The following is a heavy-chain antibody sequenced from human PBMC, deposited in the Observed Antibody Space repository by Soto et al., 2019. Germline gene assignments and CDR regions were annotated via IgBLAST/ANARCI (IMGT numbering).Heavy chain of an antibody. V-gene: IGHV1-69*13. J-gene: IGHJ6*01. D-gene: IGHD6-19*01. CDR2: IIPIFGTA. CDR1: GGTFSSYA. Sequence: SGKLSCKACGGTFSSYAISWVRQAPGQGLEWMEGIIPIFGTANYAQKFQGRVTITAEESKATANKELTNLKSEDTAEYYCEVGSGCYVLCDYYYFYRMDCWEQRTTDTGS. CDR3: EVGSGCYVLCDYYYFYRMDC.